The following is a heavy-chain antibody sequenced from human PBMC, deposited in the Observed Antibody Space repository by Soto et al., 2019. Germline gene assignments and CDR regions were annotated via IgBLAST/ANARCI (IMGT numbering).Heavy chain of an antibody. CDR3: AKDGGHRVVVAATPNYYGMDV. Sequence: SETLSLTCAVYSGSFSGYYWSWMRQPAWGGLEWIGEINHSGSTNYNPSHKSRVTISVDTSKNQFSLKLSSVTAADTAVYYCAKDGGHRVVVAATPNYYGMDVWGQGTTVT. CDR1: SGSFSGYY. CDR2: INHSGST. J-gene: IGHJ6*02. D-gene: IGHD2-15*01. V-gene: IGHV4-34*01.